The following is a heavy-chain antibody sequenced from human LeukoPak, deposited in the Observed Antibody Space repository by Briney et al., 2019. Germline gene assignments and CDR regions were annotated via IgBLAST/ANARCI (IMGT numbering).Heavy chain of an antibody. CDR1: GESFSGYY. V-gene: IGHV4-34*01. Sequence: SETLSLTCAVYGESFSGYYWSWIRQPPPKGLEWIGEINHSGSTNYNPSLKSRVTISVDTSKNQFSLKLSSVTAADTAVYYCARVDQNSGWYLGYWGQGTLVTVSS. CDR3: ARVDQNSGWYLGY. D-gene: IGHD6-19*01. J-gene: IGHJ4*02. CDR2: INHSGST.